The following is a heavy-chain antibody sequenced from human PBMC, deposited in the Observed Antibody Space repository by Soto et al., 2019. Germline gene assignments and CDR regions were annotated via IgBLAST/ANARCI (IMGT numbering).Heavy chain of an antibody. CDR1: GFTFSSYG. D-gene: IGHD5-18*01. J-gene: IGHJ4*02. CDR3: AREPWAWIQLWSISGFDY. CDR2: IWYDGSNK. Sequence: PGGSLRLSCAASGFTFSSYGMHWVRQAPGKGLEWVAVIWYDGSNKYYADSVKGRFTISRDNSKNTLYLQMNSLRAEDTAVYYCAREPWAWIQLWSISGFDYWGQGTLVTVSS. V-gene: IGHV3-33*01.